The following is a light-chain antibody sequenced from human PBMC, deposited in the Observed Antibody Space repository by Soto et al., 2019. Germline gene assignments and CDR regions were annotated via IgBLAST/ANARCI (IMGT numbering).Light chain of an antibody. CDR2: RAF. Sequence: IVLTQCASTLSLSPGNRATLSCRTSQGFSTNFAWYKWKPGQAPSLLIYRAFTGDTGIQARFSGTGSRTEFTLTISRLQSEDVALYYCQQYTDWPLTFGQGTKVGI. CDR1: QGFSTN. J-gene: IGKJ1*01. V-gene: IGKV3-15*01. CDR3: QQYTDWPLT.